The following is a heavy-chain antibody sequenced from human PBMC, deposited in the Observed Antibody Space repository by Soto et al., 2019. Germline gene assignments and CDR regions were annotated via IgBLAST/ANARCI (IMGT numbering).Heavy chain of an antibody. Sequence: EVQLVESGGGLIQPGGSLRLSCVGSGFSVSSSFMSWVRQAPGKGLEWVSIMYSGGVTYHADSVKGRFTISRDNSKNTVYLQRRRLRSEDTAVYYCARHYSGYDCMHYWGQGTLVTVSS. CDR3: ARHYSGYDCMHY. D-gene: IGHD5-12*01. J-gene: IGHJ4*02. V-gene: IGHV3-53*01. CDR1: GFSVSSSF. CDR2: MYSGGVT.